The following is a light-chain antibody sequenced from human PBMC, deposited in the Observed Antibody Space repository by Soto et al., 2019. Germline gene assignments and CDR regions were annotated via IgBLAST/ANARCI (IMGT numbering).Light chain of an antibody. Sequence: QSVLTQPPSVSAAPGQKVTISCSGSSSNIGHSSVFWYRQLPGTAPKLVIFDNVNRPSGIPDRFSGSKSATSATLGVTGLQTADEADYYCGTWDSSLSAWVFGGGTKVTVL. CDR1: SSNIGHSS. J-gene: IGLJ3*02. V-gene: IGLV1-51*01. CDR3: GTWDSSLSAWV. CDR2: DNV.